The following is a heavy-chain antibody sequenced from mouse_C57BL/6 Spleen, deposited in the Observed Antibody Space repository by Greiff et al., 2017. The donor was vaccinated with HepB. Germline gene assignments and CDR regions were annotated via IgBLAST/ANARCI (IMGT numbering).Heavy chain of an antibody. CDR1: GYTFTDYE. J-gene: IGHJ4*01. Sequence: VQLVESGAELVRPGASVTLSCKASGYTFTDYEMHRVKQTPVHGLEWIGAIDPETGGTAYNQKFKGKAILTADKSSSTAYMELRSLTSEDSAVYYCTRPGDGSIPYAMDYWGQGTSVTVSS. CDR3: TRPGDGSIPYAMDY. CDR2: IDPETGGT. D-gene: IGHD1-1*01. V-gene: IGHV1-15*01.